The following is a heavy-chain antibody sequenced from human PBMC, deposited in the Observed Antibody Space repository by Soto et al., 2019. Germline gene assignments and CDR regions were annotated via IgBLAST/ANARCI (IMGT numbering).Heavy chain of an antibody. J-gene: IGHJ6*02. CDR1: GFSLSTSGVG. Sequence: ESGPTLVNPTQTLTLTCTFSGFSLSTSGVGVGWIRQPPGKALEWLALIYWDDDKRYSPSLKSRLTITKDTSKNQVVLTMTNMDPVDTATYYCARFTTEMISFGRAPNYYYGMDVWGQGTTVTVSS. D-gene: IGHD3-16*01. V-gene: IGHV2-5*02. CDR2: IYWDDDK. CDR3: ARFTTEMISFGRAPNYYYGMDV.